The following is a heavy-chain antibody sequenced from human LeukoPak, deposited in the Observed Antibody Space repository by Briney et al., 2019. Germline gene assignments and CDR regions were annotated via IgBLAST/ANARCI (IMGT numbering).Heavy chain of an antibody. CDR1: GGSFSGYY. Sequence: SETLSLTCAVYGGSFSGYYWSWIRQPPGKGLEWIGEINHSGSTNYNPSLKSRVTISVDTSKNQFSLKLSSVTAADTAVYYCARVLYGDYYFDYWGQGTLVTVYS. D-gene: IGHD4-17*01. CDR2: INHSGST. V-gene: IGHV4-34*01. CDR3: ARVLYGDYYFDY. J-gene: IGHJ4*02.